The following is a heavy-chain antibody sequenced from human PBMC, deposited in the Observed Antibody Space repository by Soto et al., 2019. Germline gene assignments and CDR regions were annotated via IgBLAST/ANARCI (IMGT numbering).Heavy chain of an antibody. J-gene: IGHJ4*02. Sequence: PVGSLRLSCAASGFTFSSYGMHWVRQAPGKGLEWVAVISYDGSNKYYADSVKGRFTISRDNSKNTLYLQMNSLRAEDTAVYYCAKAHYYDSSGYFDYWGQGTLVTVSS. CDR2: ISYDGSNK. V-gene: IGHV3-30*18. CDR1: GFTFSSYG. D-gene: IGHD3-22*01. CDR3: AKAHYYDSSGYFDY.